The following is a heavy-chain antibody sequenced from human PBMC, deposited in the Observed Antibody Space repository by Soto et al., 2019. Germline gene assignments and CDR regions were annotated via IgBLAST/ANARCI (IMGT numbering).Heavy chain of an antibody. D-gene: IGHD6-19*01. CDR3: AREGAGLYYYYYGMDV. V-gene: IGHV1-18*01. CDR1: GYTFTKYA. J-gene: IGHJ6*02. CDR2: ISVYNGNT. Sequence: QAQLGQSGAEVKTPGASVKVSCKASGYTFTKYAISWMRQAPGQGLDWIGWISVYNGNTKYAENLQGRVTVTTDTSTTTVYMELRSLRSDDTAVYYCAREGAGLYYYYYGMDVWGQGTTFTVPS.